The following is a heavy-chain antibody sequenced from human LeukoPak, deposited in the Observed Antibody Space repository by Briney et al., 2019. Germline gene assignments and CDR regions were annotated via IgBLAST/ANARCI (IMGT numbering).Heavy chain of an antibody. Sequence: PSETLSLTCTVSSYSISSGYYWGWIRQPPGKGLEWIGSIYHSGSTYYNPSLKSRVTISVDTSKNQFSLKLSSVTASDTAVYYCARVKAEFYYDYYMDVWGKGTTVTVSS. CDR3: ARVKAEFYYDYYMDV. CDR1: SYSISSGYY. J-gene: IGHJ6*03. V-gene: IGHV4-38-2*02. CDR2: IYHSGST.